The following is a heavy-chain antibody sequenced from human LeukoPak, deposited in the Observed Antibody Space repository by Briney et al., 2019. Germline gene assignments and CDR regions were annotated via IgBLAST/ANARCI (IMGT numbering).Heavy chain of an antibody. J-gene: IGHJ4*02. CDR3: ARDFTGLLPPSYYFDY. V-gene: IGHV3-30*02. CDR2: IRYDGSNK. D-gene: IGHD2-15*01. CDR1: GFTFSSYG. Sequence: PGGSLRLSCAASGFTFSSYGMHWVRQAPGKGLEWVAFIRYDGSNKYYADSVKGRITISRDNSKNTLSLQMNSLRAEDTAVYYCARDFTGLLPPSYYFDYWGQGTLVTVSS.